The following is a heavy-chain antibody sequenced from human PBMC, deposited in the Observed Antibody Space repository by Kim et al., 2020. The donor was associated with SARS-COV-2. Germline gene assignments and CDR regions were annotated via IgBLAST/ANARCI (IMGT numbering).Heavy chain of an antibody. D-gene: IGHD5-18*01. CDR1: GDSVSSNSAA. CDR3: ARESGYSYGYRTEYYGMDV. Sequence: SQTLSLTCAISGDSVSSNSAAWNWIRQSPSRGLEWLGRTYYRSKWYNDYAVSVKSRITINPDTSKNQFSLQLNSVTPEDTAVYYCARESGYSYGYRTEYYGMDVWGQGTTVTVSS. J-gene: IGHJ6*02. V-gene: IGHV6-1*01. CDR2: TYYRSKWYN.